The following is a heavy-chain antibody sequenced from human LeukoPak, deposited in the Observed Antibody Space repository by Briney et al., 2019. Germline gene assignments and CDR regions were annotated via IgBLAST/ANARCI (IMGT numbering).Heavy chain of an antibody. V-gene: IGHV3-64D*09. Sequence: PGRSLRLSCSASGFTFSNYAMQWVRQAPGKGLEYVSAISTNGGSTYYADSVKGRFTISRDNSKNTLYLQMSSLRPEDTGVYYCVEWIRWGQGTLVTVSS. CDR3: VEWIR. D-gene: IGHD5-18*01. CDR1: GFTFSNYA. CDR2: ISTNGGST. J-gene: IGHJ4*02.